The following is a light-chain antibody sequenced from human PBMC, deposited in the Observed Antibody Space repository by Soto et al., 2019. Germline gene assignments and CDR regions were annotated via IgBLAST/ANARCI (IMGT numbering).Light chain of an antibody. CDR3: KQYNTWPPWT. J-gene: IGKJ1*01. CDR2: GAS. V-gene: IGKV3-15*01. CDR1: QSVSSN. Sequence: EIVMTQSPATLSGSPGERATLSCRASQSVSSNLAWYQQKPGQAPRLLIYGASTRATGIPARFSGSGSGTEFTLTISSLQSEDFAVYYCKQYNTWPPWTFGQGIKVEIX.